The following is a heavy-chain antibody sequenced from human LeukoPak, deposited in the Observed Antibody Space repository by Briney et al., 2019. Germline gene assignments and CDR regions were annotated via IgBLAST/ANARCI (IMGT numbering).Heavy chain of an antibody. CDR1: GFTFNGFW. D-gene: IGHD6-19*01. CDR2: IKQDGSDI. J-gene: IGHJ4*02. Sequence: GGSLRLSCAASGFTFNGFWMSWVRQAPGKGLEWVANIKQDGSDIYYLGSVRGRFTISRDNAMNSLYLQMNSLRAEDTAVYYCARGDYSSGWYRLDYWGQGTLVTVSS. V-gene: IGHV3-7*01. CDR3: ARGDYSSGWYRLDY.